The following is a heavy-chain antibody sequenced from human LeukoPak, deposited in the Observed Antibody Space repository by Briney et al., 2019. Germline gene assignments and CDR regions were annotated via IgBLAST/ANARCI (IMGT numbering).Heavy chain of an antibody. Sequence: SETLSLTCAVYGGSFSGYYWSWIRQPPGKRLEWIGEINHSGSTNYNPSLKSRVTISVDTSKNQFSLKLSSVTAADTAVYYCARGKRRYSSSWYIGNYFDYWGQGTLVTVSS. CDR2: INHSGST. J-gene: IGHJ4*02. CDR1: GGSFSGYY. D-gene: IGHD6-13*01. V-gene: IGHV4-34*01. CDR3: ARGKRRYSSSWYIGNYFDY.